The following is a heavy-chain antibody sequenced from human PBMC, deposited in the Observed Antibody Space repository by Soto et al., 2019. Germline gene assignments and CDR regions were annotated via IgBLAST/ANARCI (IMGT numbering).Heavy chain of an antibody. Sequence: EVQLLESGGGLVQPGGSLRLSCAASGFTFNNYAMTWVRQAPGKGLEWVSAIRGCGDTTSSEDSVKGRFAVSRDGAKNTVYLQRSSLRAEDTALYYCAKGRGGSGSLTPRVDFWGQGTLVTVSS. V-gene: IGHV3-23*01. D-gene: IGHD3-10*01. CDR1: GFTFNNYA. J-gene: IGHJ4*02. CDR2: IRGCGDTT. CDR3: AKGRGGSGSLTPRVDF.